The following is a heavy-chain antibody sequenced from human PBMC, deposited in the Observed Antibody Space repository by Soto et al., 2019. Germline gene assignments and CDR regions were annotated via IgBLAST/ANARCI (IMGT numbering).Heavy chain of an antibody. V-gene: IGHV3-9*01. CDR1: GFTFDDYA. J-gene: IGHJ1*01. CDR2: TTWNSGTI. CDR3: ASDYYGSGSYYFQH. D-gene: IGHD3-10*01. Sequence: EVQLVESGGGLVQPGGSLRLSCAASGFTFDDYAMHWVRQAPGKGLEWVSGTTWNSGTIDYADSVKGRFTISRDNAKNSLHLQMNSLRAEDTALYYCASDYYGSGSYYFQHWGQGTLVTVSS.